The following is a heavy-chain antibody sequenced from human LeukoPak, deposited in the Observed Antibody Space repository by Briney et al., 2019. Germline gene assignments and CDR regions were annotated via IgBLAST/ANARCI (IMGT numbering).Heavy chain of an antibody. CDR1: GGTFSSYT. CDR3: ARDEWFGEFDYYYMDV. CDR2: IIPIFGTA. J-gene: IGHJ6*03. Sequence: SVKVSCKASGGTFSSYTISWVRQAPGQGLEWMGRIIPIFGTANYAQKFQGRVTITTDESTSTAYMELSSLRSEDTAVYYCARDEWFGEFDYYYMDVWGKGTTVTVSS. V-gene: IGHV1-69*05. D-gene: IGHD3-10*01.